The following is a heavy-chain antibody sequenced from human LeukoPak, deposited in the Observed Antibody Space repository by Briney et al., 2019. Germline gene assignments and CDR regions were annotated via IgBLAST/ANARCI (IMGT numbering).Heavy chain of an antibody. J-gene: IGHJ3*01. CDR2: IYYSGST. D-gene: IGHD3-22*01. CDR1: GGSISSTSYY. CDR3: AKAGVRYFDSSGLYAFDF. Sequence: SETLSLTCAVSGGSISSTSYYWAWIRQPPGKRLEWIGTIYYSGSTYHNPSLKSRVTMSVDTSRNQFSLKLSSVDAADTAVYYCAKAGVRYFDSSGLYAFDFWGQGTTVTVSS. V-gene: IGHV4-39*01.